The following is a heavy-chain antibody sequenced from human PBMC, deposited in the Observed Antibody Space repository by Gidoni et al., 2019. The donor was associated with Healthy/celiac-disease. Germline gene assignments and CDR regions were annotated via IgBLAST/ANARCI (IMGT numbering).Heavy chain of an antibody. CDR2: IYSGGST. J-gene: IGHJ6*02. CDR1: GFTVSSNY. V-gene: IGHV3-53*01. D-gene: IGHD3-22*01. CDR3: ARDSRYYDSSGYYYGPYYYYGMDV. Sequence: EVQLVESGGGLIQPGGSLRLSCAASGFTVSSNYMSWVRQAPGKGLEWVSVIYSGGSTYYADSVKGRFTISRDNSKNTLYLQMNSLRAEDTAMYYCARDSRYYDSSGYYYGPYYYYGMDVWGQGTTVTVSS.